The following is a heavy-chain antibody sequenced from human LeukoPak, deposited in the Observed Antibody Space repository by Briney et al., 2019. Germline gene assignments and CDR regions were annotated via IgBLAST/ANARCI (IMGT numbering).Heavy chain of an antibody. CDR1: GGSISSGDYY. Sequence: SETLSLTCTVSGGSISSGDYYWSWIRQPPGKGLEWIGYIYYSGNTNYNPSLKSRITISVDTSKNQFSLKLSSVTAADTAVYYCARGVTMVRGVPPNWFDPWGQGTLVTVSS. J-gene: IGHJ5*02. CDR2: IYYSGNT. V-gene: IGHV4-30-4*08. CDR3: ARGVTMVRGVPPNWFDP. D-gene: IGHD3-10*01.